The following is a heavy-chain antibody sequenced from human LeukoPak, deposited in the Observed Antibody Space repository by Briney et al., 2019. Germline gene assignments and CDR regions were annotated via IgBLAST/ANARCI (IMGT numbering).Heavy chain of an antibody. D-gene: IGHD3-9*01. CDR1: GESFSGYY. CDR2: IYYSGST. J-gene: IGHJ3*02. CDR3: ASSSRTPLRYFDWLLSTDAFDI. V-gene: IGHV4-59*01. Sequence: SEALSLTCAVYGESFSGYYWSWIRQPPGKGLEWIGYIYYSGSTNYNPSLKSRVTISVDTSKNQFSLKLSSVTAADTAVYYCASSSRTPLRYFDWLLSTDAFDIWGQGTMVTVSS.